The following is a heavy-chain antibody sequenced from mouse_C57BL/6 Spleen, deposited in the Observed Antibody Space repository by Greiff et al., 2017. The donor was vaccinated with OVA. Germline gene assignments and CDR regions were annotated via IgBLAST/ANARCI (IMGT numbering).Heavy chain of an antibody. CDR1: GYAFSSYW. D-gene: IGHD4-1*01. CDR3: ARLRTGTSDY. V-gene: IGHV1-80*01. CDR2: IYPGDGDT. Sequence: QVQLKQSGAELVKPGASVKISCKASGYAFSSYWMNWVKQRPGKGLEWIVQIYPGDGDTNYNGKFKGKATLTADKSSSTAYMQLSSLTSEDSAVYFCARLRTGTSDYWGQGTTLTVSS. J-gene: IGHJ2*01.